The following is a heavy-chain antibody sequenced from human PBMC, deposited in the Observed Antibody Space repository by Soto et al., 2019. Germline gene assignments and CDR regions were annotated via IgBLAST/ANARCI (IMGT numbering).Heavy chain of an antibody. J-gene: IGHJ6*01. CDR1: GDTFRSYA. CDR3: AKSLCHTTACPLPSSVYCAIDV. V-gene: IGHV1-69*01. Sequence: VQLVQSGPEVKKPGSSVKVSCESSGDTFRSYAMSWVRQSPGQGLEWMGGIIPFLRTPNYSQKFQGRVTSTADESTRTTYMALRSLSTEDTAIYFCAKSLCHTTACPLPSSVYCAIDVWGPGTTVTVSS. D-gene: IGHD1-26*01. CDR2: IIPFLRTP.